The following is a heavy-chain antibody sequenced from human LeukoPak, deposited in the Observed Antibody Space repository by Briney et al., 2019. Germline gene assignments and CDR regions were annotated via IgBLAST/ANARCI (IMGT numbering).Heavy chain of an antibody. CDR1: GGSISSYY. CDR2: IYYSGST. V-gene: IGHV4-59*08. Sequence: SETLSLTCTVSGGSISSYYWSWLRQPPGKGLEWIGYIYYSGSTNYNPSLKSRVTISVDTSKNQFSLKLSSVTAADTAVYYCARLGDTAMVTPAGMDVWGQGTTVTVSS. J-gene: IGHJ6*02. CDR3: ARLGDTAMVTPAGMDV. D-gene: IGHD5-18*01.